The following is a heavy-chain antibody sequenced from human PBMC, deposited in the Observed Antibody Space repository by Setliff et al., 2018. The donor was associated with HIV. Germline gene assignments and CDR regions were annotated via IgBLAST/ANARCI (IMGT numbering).Heavy chain of an antibody. CDR3: AKNYFDTSGWSAVDY. Sequence: AASVKVSCKASGYSFTGYFMHWVRRAPGQGLEWMGWINPNTGRTHYAPNFQGRVTMTRDTSITTAYMELSRLRSDDTAVYYCAKNYFDTSGWSAVDYWGQGSLVTVSS. CDR1: GYSFTGYF. J-gene: IGHJ4*02. CDR2: INPNTGRT. D-gene: IGHD3-22*01. V-gene: IGHV1-2*02.